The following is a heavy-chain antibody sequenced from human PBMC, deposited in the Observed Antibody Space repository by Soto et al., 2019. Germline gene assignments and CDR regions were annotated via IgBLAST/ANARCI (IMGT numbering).Heavy chain of an antibody. CDR2: INHSGST. J-gene: IGHJ4*02. CDR1: GGSFSGYY. CDR3: ARGWRYCSSTSCADEEHRPPRYFDY. D-gene: IGHD2-2*01. V-gene: IGHV4-34*01. Sequence: SETLSLTCAVYGGSFSGYYWSWIRQPPGKGLEWIGEINHSGSTNYNPSLKSRVTISVDTSKNQFSLKLSAVTAADTAVYYCARGWRYCSSTSCADEEHRPPRYFDYWGQGTLVTVSS.